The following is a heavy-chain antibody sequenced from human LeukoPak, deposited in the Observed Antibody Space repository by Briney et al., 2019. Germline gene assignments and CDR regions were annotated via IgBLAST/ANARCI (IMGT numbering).Heavy chain of an antibody. CDR2: ISGSGGST. Sequence: GGSLRLSCAASGFTFSSYAMSWVRQAPGKGLEWVSAISGSGGSTYYADSVKGRFTISRDNSKNTLYLQMNSLRAEDKAVSYGAKEGVVTAIGDYFDYWGQGTLVTVSS. CDR3: AKEGVVTAIGDYFDY. CDR1: GFTFSSYA. D-gene: IGHD2-21*02. V-gene: IGHV3-23*01. J-gene: IGHJ4*02.